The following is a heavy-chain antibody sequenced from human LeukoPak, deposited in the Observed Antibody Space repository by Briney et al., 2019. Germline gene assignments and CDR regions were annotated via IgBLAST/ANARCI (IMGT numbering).Heavy chain of an antibody. J-gene: IGHJ4*02. V-gene: IGHV3-11*01. D-gene: IGHD3-16*01. CDR1: GSTFGVYY. CDR2: ISPTGDII. Sequence: PGGSLRLSCAASGSTFGVYYMTWIRQAPARGLEPLSFISPTGDIIKYVDSVKGRFTISRDNAKSSMYLEMNSLRAEDTAVYYCAREHWAAPDHWGQGTLVTVSP. CDR3: AREHWAAPDH.